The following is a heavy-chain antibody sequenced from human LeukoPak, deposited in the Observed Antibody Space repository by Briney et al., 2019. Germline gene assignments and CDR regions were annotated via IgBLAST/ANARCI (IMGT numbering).Heavy chain of an antibody. Sequence: GGSLRLSCAASGFTFSSYTMSWVRQAPGKGLEWVSTITTSDGNTYYADSVKGRFTVSRDNSKNTLYLQMNSLRAEDTAVYYCAKDLIAADPENFDYWGQGTLVTVSS. J-gene: IGHJ4*02. CDR2: ITTSDGNT. V-gene: IGHV3-23*01. CDR1: GFTFSSYT. D-gene: IGHD6-13*01. CDR3: AKDLIAADPENFDY.